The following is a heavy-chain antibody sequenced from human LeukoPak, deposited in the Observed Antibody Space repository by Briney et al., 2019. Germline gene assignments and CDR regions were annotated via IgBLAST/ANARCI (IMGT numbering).Heavy chain of an antibody. CDR1: GYTFTSYG. Sequence: ASVKVSCRASGYTFTSYGITWVRQAPGQGLEWMGWISAYSGNTNYAQKLQGRVTMTTDTSSSTAYMELRSLRSDDTAVYYCARWDYYDSRTFDIWGQGTMVTVSS. CDR2: ISAYSGNT. CDR3: ARWDYYDSRTFDI. D-gene: IGHD3-22*01. V-gene: IGHV1-18*01. J-gene: IGHJ3*02.